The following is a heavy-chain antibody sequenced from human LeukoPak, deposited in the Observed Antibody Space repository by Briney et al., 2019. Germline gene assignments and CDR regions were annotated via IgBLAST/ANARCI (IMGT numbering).Heavy chain of an antibody. D-gene: IGHD5-18*01. Sequence: GKSLRLSCAASGFTFSSHTIHWVRQAPGKGLECVALILYDGSNKYYADSVKGRFTISRDNSKNTLYLQMDSLRPEDSALYYCARDWGYTYGHPFDYWGQGTLVTVSS. CDR3: ARDWGYTYGHPFDY. CDR2: ILYDGSNK. V-gene: IGHV3-30-3*01. CDR1: GFTFSSHT. J-gene: IGHJ4*02.